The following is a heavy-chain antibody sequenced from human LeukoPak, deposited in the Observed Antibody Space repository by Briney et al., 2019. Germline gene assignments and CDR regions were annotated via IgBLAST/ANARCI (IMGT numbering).Heavy chain of an antibody. J-gene: IGHJ4*02. CDR1: GFTFSSYA. Sequence: GGSLRLSCAASGFTFSSYAMTWVRQAPGKGLEWVSVVSGSGGSTNYADSVKGRFTISRDNSKNTLHLQMNSLRAEDTAIYYCAKAIRDGYSNFDYWGQGTLVTVSS. CDR3: AKAIRDGYSNFDY. D-gene: IGHD5-24*01. CDR2: VSGSGGST. V-gene: IGHV3-23*01.